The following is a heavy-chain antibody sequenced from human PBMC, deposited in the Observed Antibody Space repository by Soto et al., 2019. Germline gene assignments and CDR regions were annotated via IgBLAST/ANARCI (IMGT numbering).Heavy chain of an antibody. CDR2: INPNSGGT. D-gene: IGHD3-16*01. CDR3: ALKGEAGTPTEDAFDI. Sequence: GASVKVSCKASGYTFTGYYMHWVRQAPGQGLEWMGWINPNSGGTNYAQKFQGRVTMTRDTSISTAYMELSRLRSDDTAVYYCALKGEAGTPTEDAFDIWGQGTMVTVSS. CDR1: GYTFTGYY. V-gene: IGHV1-2*02. J-gene: IGHJ3*02.